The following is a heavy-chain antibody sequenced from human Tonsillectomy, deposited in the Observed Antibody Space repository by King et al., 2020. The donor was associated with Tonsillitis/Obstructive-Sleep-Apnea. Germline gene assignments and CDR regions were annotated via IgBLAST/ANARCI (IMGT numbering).Heavy chain of an antibody. CDR1: GGSISGYY. Sequence: QLQESGPGLVKPSETLSLTCTVSGGSISGYYWSWIRQPPGKGLEWIGYIYDSGSTNYNPSLKSRVTISVETSKNQFSLKLSSVTAADTAVYYCARAYYDILTGYLDDGFDIWGQGTMVTVSS. J-gene: IGHJ3*02. CDR2: IYDSGST. D-gene: IGHD3-9*01. V-gene: IGHV4-59*08. CDR3: ARAYYDILTGYLDDGFDI.